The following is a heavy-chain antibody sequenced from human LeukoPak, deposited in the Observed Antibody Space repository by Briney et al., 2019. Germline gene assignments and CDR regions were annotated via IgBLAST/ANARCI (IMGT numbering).Heavy chain of an antibody. CDR1: GGTFSSYA. CDR2: IIPIFGTA. CDR3: ARDPLNDYGDYYGMDV. V-gene: IGHV1-69*01. D-gene: IGHD4-17*01. Sequence: SVKVSCKASGGTFSSYAISWVRQAPGQGLEWMGGIIPIFGTANYAQKFQGRVTITADESTSTAHMELSSLRSEDTAVYYCARDPLNDYGDYYGMDVWGKGTTVTVSS. J-gene: IGHJ6*04.